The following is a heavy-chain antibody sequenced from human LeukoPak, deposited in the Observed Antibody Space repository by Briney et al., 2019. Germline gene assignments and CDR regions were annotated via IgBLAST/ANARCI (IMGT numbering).Heavy chain of an antibody. D-gene: IGHD4-17*01. CDR1: GFTFSNYD. CDR2: IDTAGET. J-gene: IGHJ3*02. CDR3: ARVLRSTYGDYLDAFDI. Sequence: PWGSLRLSCAASGFTFSNYDVHWVRQATGKGLEWVSAIDTAGETYYPGSVKGRFTISRENAKNSLNLQMNSLRAGDTAVYYCARVLRSTYGDYLDAFDIWGQGTMVAASS. V-gene: IGHV3-13*01.